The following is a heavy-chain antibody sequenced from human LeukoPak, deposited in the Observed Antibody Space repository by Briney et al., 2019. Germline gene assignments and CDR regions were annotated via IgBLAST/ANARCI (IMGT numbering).Heavy chain of an antibody. V-gene: IGHV3-43*02. Sequence: GGSLRLFRVASGLPIADFAMHWVRQAPGKGLEWVSLISGDGVSTFYADSVKGRFSISRDNSKNSLSLEMNSLRTEDTAMYYCARESGKFDYWGQGTLVAVSS. J-gene: IGHJ4*02. CDR3: ARESGKFDY. CDR2: ISGDGVST. CDR1: GLPIADFA.